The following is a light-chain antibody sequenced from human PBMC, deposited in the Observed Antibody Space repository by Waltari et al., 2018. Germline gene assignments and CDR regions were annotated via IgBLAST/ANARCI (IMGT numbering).Light chain of an antibody. CDR1: ESISIN. J-gene: IGKJ1*01. CDR2: GAS. V-gene: IGKV3-15*01. Sequence: TQSPATLSVSLGERVTLTCRASESISINLAWYQQKPGQTPRLIIHGASKRATGFPARFAGIGSRTEFTLIISSLQSEDIAVYYCQQYVVIPWTFGQGTKVEVK. CDR3: QQYVVIPWT.